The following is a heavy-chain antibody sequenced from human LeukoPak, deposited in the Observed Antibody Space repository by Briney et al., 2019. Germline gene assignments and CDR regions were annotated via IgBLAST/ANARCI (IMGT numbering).Heavy chain of an antibody. CDR3: ARESGDYAFDY. J-gene: IGHJ4*02. CDR2: IYYSGST. V-gene: IGHV4-59*01. Sequence: SETLSLTCTVSGGSINSYYWSWIRQPPGKGLEWIGYIYYSGSTNYNPSLKSRVTISVDTSKNQFSLKLSSVTAADTAVYYCARESGDYAFDYWGQGTLVTVSS. CDR1: GGSINSYY. D-gene: IGHD4-17*01.